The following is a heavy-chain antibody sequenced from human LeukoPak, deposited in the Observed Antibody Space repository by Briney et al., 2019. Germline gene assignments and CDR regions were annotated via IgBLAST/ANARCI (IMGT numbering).Heavy chain of an antibody. CDR3: ARDHMVRGSNWFDP. D-gene: IGHD3-10*01. CDR1: GYTFTGYY. V-gene: IGHV1-2*02. J-gene: IGHJ5*02. Sequence: ASVKVSCKASGYTFTGYYMHWVRQAPGQGLEWMGWINPNSGGTNYAQKFQGRVTMTRGTSISTAYMELSRLRSDDTAVYYCARDHMVRGSNWFDPWGQGTLVTVSS. CDR2: INPNSGGT.